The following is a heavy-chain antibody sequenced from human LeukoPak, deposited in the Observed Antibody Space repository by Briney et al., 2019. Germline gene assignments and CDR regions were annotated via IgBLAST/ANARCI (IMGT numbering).Heavy chain of an antibody. CDR2: VSPAGGTT. CDR3: AKDRGGTYHDAFDI. D-gene: IGHD1-26*01. J-gene: IGHJ3*02. Sequence: TGGSLRLSCAASDFAFSSEAMGWVRQLPGGGLEWVSTVSPAGGTTYYAESMKGRFTISRDNSKSTLFLQMNSLRAEDTAVYYCAKDRGGTYHDAFDIWGQGTMVTVSS. CDR1: DFAFSSEA. V-gene: IGHV3-23*01.